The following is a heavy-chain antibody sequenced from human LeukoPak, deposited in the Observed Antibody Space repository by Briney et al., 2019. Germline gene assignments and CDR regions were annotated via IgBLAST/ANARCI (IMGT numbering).Heavy chain of an antibody. CDR1: GFTFSNYN. CDR2: ITSSGTYI. V-gene: IGHV3-21*01. D-gene: IGHD3-3*01. CDR3: ARENYDSWSGPLGNWFDP. J-gene: IGHJ5*02. Sequence: GGSLRLSCAASGFTFSNYNMNWVRQAPGRAMDWVSSITSSGTYIFYADSVKGRFTISRDNAKNSLYLQMDSLGPEDTAVYYCARENYDSWSGPLGNWFDPWGQGTLVTVSS.